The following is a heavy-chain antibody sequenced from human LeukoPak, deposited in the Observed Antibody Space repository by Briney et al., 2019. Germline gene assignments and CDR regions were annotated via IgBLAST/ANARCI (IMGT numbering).Heavy chain of an antibody. CDR1: GGSFSGYY. J-gene: IGHJ6*02. V-gene: IGHV4-31*11. CDR2: VFYSGST. CDR3: ARVRYYYDSSGYYGPYGMDV. D-gene: IGHD3-22*01. Sequence: SETLSLTCAVYGGSFSGYYWSWIRQHPGKGLEWIGYVFYSGSTYYNPSLKSRVTISVDTSKNQFSLKLSSVTAADTAVYYCARVRYYYDSSGYYGPYGMDVWGQGTTVTVSS.